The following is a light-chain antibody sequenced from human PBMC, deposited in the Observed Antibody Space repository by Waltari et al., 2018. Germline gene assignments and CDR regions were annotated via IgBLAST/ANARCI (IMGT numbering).Light chain of an antibody. J-gene: IGLJ3*02. Sequence: QSALTQPRPVSGSPGQSVTISCTGTSSDVAGYHHAPWYQPHPGTAPKLMIYDVSNRPSGVPDRFAGSKSGNTASLTISGLQAEDEADYYCCSYAGSYSWSFGGGTKLTVL. CDR1: SSDVAGYHH. CDR2: DVS. CDR3: CSYAGSYSWS. V-gene: IGLV2-11*01.